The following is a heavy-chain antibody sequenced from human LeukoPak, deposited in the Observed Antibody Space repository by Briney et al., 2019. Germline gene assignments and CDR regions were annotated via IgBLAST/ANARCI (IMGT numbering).Heavy chain of an antibody. CDR3: ARSRSSGTYDAFYI. CDR1: GFTFSDYY. D-gene: IGHD6-19*01. Sequence: GGSLRLSCAASGFTFSDYYMSWIRQAPGKGMEWVSYISSSGSTIYYADSVKGRFTISRDNGKNSLYLQMNSLRAEDTALCYCARSRSSGTYDAFYIWGQGTMVTVSS. V-gene: IGHV3-11*04. J-gene: IGHJ3*02. CDR2: ISSSGSTI.